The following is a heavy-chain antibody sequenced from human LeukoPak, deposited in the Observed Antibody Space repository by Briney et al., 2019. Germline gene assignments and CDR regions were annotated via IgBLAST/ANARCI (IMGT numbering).Heavy chain of an antibody. Sequence: SQTLSLTCTVSGGSISSGGYYWSWIRQHPGKGLEWIGYIYYSGSTYYNPSLKGRVTISVDTSKNQFSLKLSSVTAADTAVYYCARDYGDYGGWFDPWGQGTLVTVSS. J-gene: IGHJ5*02. D-gene: IGHD4-17*01. CDR2: IYYSGST. V-gene: IGHV4-31*03. CDR3: ARDYGDYGGWFDP. CDR1: GGSISSGGYY.